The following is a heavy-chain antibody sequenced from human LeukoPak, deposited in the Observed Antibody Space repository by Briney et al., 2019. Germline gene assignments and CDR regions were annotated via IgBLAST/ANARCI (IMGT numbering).Heavy chain of an antibody. Sequence: GGSLRLSGAASGFTFSSYGMHWVRQAPGKGLEGVAFIRYDGSNKYYADSVKGRFTISRDNSKNTLYLQMNSLRAEDTAVYYCAKPPFAGYDSGGYYGGFDYWGQGTLVTVAS. D-gene: IGHD3-22*01. J-gene: IGHJ4*02. CDR2: IRYDGSNK. CDR3: AKPPFAGYDSGGYYGGFDY. V-gene: IGHV3-30*02. CDR1: GFTFSSYG.